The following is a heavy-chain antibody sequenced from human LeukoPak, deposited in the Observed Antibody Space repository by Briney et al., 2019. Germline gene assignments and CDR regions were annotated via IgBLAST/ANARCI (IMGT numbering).Heavy chain of an antibody. D-gene: IGHD3-10*01. Sequence: SETLSLTCAVYGGSFSGYYWSWIRQPPGKGLEWIGEINHSGSTDYNPSLKSRVTMSVDTSKNQFSLKMSSVTAADTAMYYCATISGTYFLDHWAQGTLVTVSS. J-gene: IGHJ4*02. CDR2: INHSGST. V-gene: IGHV4-34*01. CDR3: ATISGTYFLDH. CDR1: GGSFSGYY.